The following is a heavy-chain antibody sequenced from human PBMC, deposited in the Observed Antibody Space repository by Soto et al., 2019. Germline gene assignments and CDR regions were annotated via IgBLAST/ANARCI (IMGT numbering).Heavy chain of an antibody. V-gene: IGHV3-23*01. D-gene: IGHD4-17*01. Sequence: GGSLRLSCAASGFTFSSYAMSWVRQAPGKGLEWVSAISGSGGSTYYADSVKGRFTISRDNSKNTLYLQMNSLRAEDTAVYYCAKTYGGNSVEYYFDYWGQGTLVTVSS. CDR1: GFTFSSYA. CDR3: AKTYGGNSVEYYFDY. J-gene: IGHJ4*02. CDR2: ISGSGGST.